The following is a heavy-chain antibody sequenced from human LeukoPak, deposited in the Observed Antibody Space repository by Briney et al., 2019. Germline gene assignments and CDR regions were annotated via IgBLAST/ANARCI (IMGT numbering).Heavy chain of an antibody. V-gene: IGHV3-11*04. Sequence: PGGSLRLSCVASGFTFTDHYMSWVRQAPGKGLEWVSYISSGGDIIYYADSAKGRFTISRDNAKNSLFLQMNSLRAEDTAVYYCAKDLTLKLAGNWFDPWGQGTLVTVSS. CDR2: ISSGGDII. CDR3: AKDLTLKLAGNWFDP. CDR1: GFTFTDHY. D-gene: IGHD6-19*01. J-gene: IGHJ5*02.